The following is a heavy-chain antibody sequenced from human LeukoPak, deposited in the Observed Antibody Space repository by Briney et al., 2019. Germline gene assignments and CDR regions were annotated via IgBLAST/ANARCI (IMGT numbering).Heavy chain of an antibody. CDR1: GFTFSSYG. J-gene: IGHJ4*02. Sequence: GGSLRLSCAASGFTFSSYGMSWVRQAPGKGLEWVSAISGSGGSTYYADSVKGRFTISRDNSKNTLYLQVNSLRAEDTAVYYRAKDQDGYKVFDYWGQGTLVTVSS. D-gene: IGHD5-24*01. V-gene: IGHV3-23*01. CDR2: ISGSGGST. CDR3: AKDQDGYKVFDY.